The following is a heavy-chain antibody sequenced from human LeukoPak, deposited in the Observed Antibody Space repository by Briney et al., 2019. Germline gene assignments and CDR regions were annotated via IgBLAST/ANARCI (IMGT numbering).Heavy chain of an antibody. CDR1: GGSISSSSYY. D-gene: IGHD3-9*01. CDR2: IYYSGST. Sequence: SETLSLTCTVSGGSISSSSYYWGWIRQPPGKGLEWIGSIYYSGSTYYNPSLKSRVTISVDTSKNQFSLKLSSVTAADTAVYYCARVHSVYDILTGYAPYYFDYWGQGTLVTVSS. CDR3: ARVHSVYDILTGYAPYYFDY. V-gene: IGHV4-39*07. J-gene: IGHJ4*02.